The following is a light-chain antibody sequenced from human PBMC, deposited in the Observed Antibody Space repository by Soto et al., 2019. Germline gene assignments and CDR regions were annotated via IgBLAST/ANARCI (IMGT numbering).Light chain of an antibody. Sequence: AIRMTQSPSSFSASIGDRVTIPCRASQGISSYLAWYQQKPGKAPKLLIYAASTLQSGVPSRFSGSGSGTDFTLTISCLQSEDFATYYCQQSYSTPPGFGQGTRLEIK. V-gene: IGKV1-8*01. CDR3: QQSYSTPPG. CDR1: QGISSY. J-gene: IGKJ5*01. CDR2: AAS.